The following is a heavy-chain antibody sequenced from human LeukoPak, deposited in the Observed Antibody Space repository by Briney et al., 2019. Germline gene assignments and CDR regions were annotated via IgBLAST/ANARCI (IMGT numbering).Heavy chain of an antibody. CDR2: IYYSGST. Sequence: SETLSLTCTVSGGSISSYYWSWIRQPPGKGLEWIGYIYYSGSTNYNPSLKSRVTISIDTSKNQFSLKLSFVTAADTAVYYCARLGSSSWYVDYWGQGTLVTVSS. D-gene: IGHD6-13*01. V-gene: IGHV4-59*08. CDR3: ARLGSSSWYVDY. CDR1: GGSISSYY. J-gene: IGHJ4*02.